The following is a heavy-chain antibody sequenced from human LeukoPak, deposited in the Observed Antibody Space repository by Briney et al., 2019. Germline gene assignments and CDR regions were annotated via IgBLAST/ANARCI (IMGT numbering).Heavy chain of an antibody. D-gene: IGHD2-2*01. Sequence: SVKVSCKASGYTFTSYGISWVRQAPGQGLEWMGGIIPIFGTANYAQKFQGRVTITADESTSTAYMELSSLRSEDTAVYYCAREGRYCSSTSCYLDYWGQGTLVTVSS. CDR1: GYTFTSYG. CDR2: IIPIFGTA. V-gene: IGHV1-69*13. J-gene: IGHJ4*02. CDR3: AREGRYCSSTSCYLDY.